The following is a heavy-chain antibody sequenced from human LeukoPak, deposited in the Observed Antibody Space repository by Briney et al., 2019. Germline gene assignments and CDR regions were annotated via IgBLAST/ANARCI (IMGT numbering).Heavy chain of an antibody. Sequence: GGSLRPSCVASGFTLSSYDMHWVRQVPGKGLEWVSFIDTAGASYYAGSVKGRFTISRENAKNSVFLQMNSLRAGDTAVYYCARADYYDSSGYPNWFDPWGQGTLVTVSS. J-gene: IGHJ5*02. CDR1: GFTLSSYD. V-gene: IGHV3-13*01. D-gene: IGHD3-22*01. CDR2: IDTAGAS. CDR3: ARADYYDSSGYPNWFDP.